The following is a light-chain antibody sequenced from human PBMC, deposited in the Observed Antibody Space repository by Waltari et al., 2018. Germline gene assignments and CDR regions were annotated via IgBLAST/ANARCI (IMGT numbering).Light chain of an antibody. V-gene: IGKV3-20*01. J-gene: IGKJ1*01. Sequence: EIVLTQSPGTLSLSPGERATLSCRASQSVGRYLAWYQQKPGQAPWLLIYDASTRATGIPDRFSGSGSGTDFSLTISRLESEDFAVYYCQKYVNLPATFGQGTKVEIK. CDR1: QSVGRY. CDR2: DAS. CDR3: QKYVNLPAT.